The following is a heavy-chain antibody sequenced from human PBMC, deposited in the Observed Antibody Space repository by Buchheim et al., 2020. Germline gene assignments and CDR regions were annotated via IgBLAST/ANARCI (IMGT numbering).Heavy chain of an antibody. V-gene: IGHV4-34*01. CDR3: ATRSCSSRACSRSRRDYYYGMDV. Sequence: QVQLQQWGAGLLKPSGTLSLPCAVSGGSFSGFYWSWFRQSPERGLEWIGEINHSGGTNYNPSLKSRAILSVDTSNNQFSLRLTSVTGADTAVYYCATRSCSSRACSRSRRDYYYGMDVWGQGTT. CDR2: INHSGGT. J-gene: IGHJ6*02. D-gene: IGHD2-2*01. CDR1: GGSFSGFY.